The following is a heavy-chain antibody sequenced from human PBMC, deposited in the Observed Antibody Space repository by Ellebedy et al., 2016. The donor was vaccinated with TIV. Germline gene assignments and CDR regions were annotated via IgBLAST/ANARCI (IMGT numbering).Heavy chain of an antibody. V-gene: IGHV1-18*01. J-gene: IGHJ4*02. CDR2: INPNNDNT. Sequence: AASVKVSCKASGYTFTSYGISWVRQAPGQGLEWMGWINPNNDNTNYAQKFQGRVTMTTDTSTTPAYMELRSLRSDDTAVYYCARGERLLDYWGQGTLVTVSS. CDR3: ARGERLLDY. D-gene: IGHD4-11*01. CDR1: GYTFTSYG.